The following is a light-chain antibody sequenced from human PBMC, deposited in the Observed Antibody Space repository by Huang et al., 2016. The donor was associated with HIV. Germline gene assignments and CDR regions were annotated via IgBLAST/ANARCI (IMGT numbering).Light chain of an antibody. CDR1: QSVSNV. CDR2: DAS. J-gene: IGKJ4*01. CDR3: QQRTSWPLT. V-gene: IGKV3-11*01. Sequence: EIVLPTSPATLSLSPGEIAPLSCRASQSVSNVLVWYQQKPGQPPRLLIYDASHMATGIPARFSGSGSGTNFTLTITSREPEDFAVYYCQQRTSWPLTFGGGTKVEVK.